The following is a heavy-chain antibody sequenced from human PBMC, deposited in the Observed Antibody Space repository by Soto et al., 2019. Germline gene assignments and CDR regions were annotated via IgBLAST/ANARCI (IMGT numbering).Heavy chain of an antibody. V-gene: IGHV3-48*01. J-gene: IGHJ4*02. CDR1: GFTFSYYN. CDR2: ISSSSSTI. CDR3: ARDGDGSSWPFDH. Sequence: EVHLVESGGGLVQPGGSLRLSCAASGFTFSYYNMNWVRQAPARGLEWVSYISSSSSTIYYADSVKGRFTISRDNASNSLYLQMNSLRAEDTAVYYCARDGDGSSWPFDHWGQGTLVTVSS. D-gene: IGHD6-13*01.